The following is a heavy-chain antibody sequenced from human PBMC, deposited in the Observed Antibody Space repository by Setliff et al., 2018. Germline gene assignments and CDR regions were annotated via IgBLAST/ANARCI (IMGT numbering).Heavy chain of an antibody. Sequence: SETLSLTCAVYGGSFSTYYWIWIRQPPGKGLEWIGEINHSGSTNYNPSLKSRVTILSDTSKNQFSLKLSSVTAADTAVYYCAGPRGYSYGNTNDAFDIWGQGTMVTVSS. CDR1: GGSFSTYY. CDR3: AGPRGYSYGNTNDAFDI. V-gene: IGHV4-34*01. J-gene: IGHJ3*02. CDR2: INHSGST. D-gene: IGHD5-18*01.